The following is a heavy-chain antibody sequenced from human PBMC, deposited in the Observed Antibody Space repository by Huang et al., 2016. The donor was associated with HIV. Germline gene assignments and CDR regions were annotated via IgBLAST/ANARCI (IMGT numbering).Heavy chain of an antibody. J-gene: IGHJ4*02. CDR3: ARARGYYDSSVSYYFDY. V-gene: IGHV1-69*13. Sequence: QVQLVQSGAEVKKPGSSVKVSCKASGGTFSSYAISWVRQAPGQGLEWMGVSLPILGTANYAQKFQGRVTITADESTSTAYMELSSLRSEDTAVYYCARARGYYDSSVSYYFDYWGQGTLVTVSS. CDR1: GGTFSSYA. CDR2: SLPILGTA. D-gene: IGHD3-22*01.